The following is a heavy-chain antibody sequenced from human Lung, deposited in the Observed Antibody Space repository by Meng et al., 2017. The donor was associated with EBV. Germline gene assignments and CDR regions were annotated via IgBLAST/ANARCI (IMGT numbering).Heavy chain of an antibody. CDR2: VYDSGAT. Sequence: QVQLQESGPGVVKSSETLSLTFTVSGGSINSGSSYWSWIRQPPGKGLECIAYVYDSGATNYNPSLKSRITISVDTSKNQFSLRLNSVNAADTAVYYCARDMLFDNWGQGTLVTVSS. J-gene: IGHJ4*02. D-gene: IGHD2-8*01. V-gene: IGHV4-61*01. CDR3: ARDMLFDN. CDR1: GGSINSGSSY.